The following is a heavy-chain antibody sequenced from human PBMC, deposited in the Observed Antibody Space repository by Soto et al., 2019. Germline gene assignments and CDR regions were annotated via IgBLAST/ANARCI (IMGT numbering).Heavy chain of an antibody. Sequence: QVQLVQSGAEVKKPGASVKVSCKSSGYTFTSYAMHWVRQAPGQRLEWMGWINVVNGNTKYSQKFQGRVTISRDTSASTAYMELSSLRSEDTAAYYCASGPPRNWFDPWGQGTLVTVSS. CDR1: GYTFTSYA. CDR3: ASGPPRNWFDP. J-gene: IGHJ5*02. V-gene: IGHV1-3*01. CDR2: INVVNGNT.